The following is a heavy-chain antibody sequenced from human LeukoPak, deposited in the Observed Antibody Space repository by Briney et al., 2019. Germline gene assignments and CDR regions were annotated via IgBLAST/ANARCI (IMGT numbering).Heavy chain of an antibody. J-gene: IGHJ5*02. Sequence: GASVKVSCKASGYTFTDYYMHWVRQAPGQGLEWMGWINPNNGGTNYGQKFQGGVTMTRDTSISTAYMELSRLRSDDTAVYYCARDRLRLGYERTNWFDPWGQGTLVTVSS. CDR1: GYTFTDYY. D-gene: IGHD2-15*01. CDR2: INPNNGGT. V-gene: IGHV1-2*02. CDR3: ARDRLRLGYERTNWFDP.